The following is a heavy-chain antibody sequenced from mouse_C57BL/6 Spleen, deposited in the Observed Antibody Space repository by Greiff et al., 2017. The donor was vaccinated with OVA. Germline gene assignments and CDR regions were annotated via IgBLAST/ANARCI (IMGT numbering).Heavy chain of an antibody. CDR2: IYPRDGST. CDR1: GYTFTDHT. V-gene: IGHV1-78*01. CDR3: ARASITTVVATNAMDY. Sequence: VHLVESDAELVKPGASVKISCKVSGYTFTDHTIHWMKQRPEQGLEWIGYIYPRDGSTKYNEKFKGKATLTADKSSSTAYMQLNSLTSEDSAVYFCARASITTVVATNAMDYWGQGTSVTVSS. D-gene: IGHD1-1*01. J-gene: IGHJ4*01.